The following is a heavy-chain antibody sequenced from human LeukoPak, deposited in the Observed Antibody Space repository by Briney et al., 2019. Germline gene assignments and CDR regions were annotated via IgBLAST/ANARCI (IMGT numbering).Heavy chain of an antibody. CDR1: GFTFSSYS. CDR2: ISSSSSYI. CDR3: ACRQYSSSSFDY. D-gene: IGHD6-6*01. Sequence: GGSLRLSCAASGFTFSSYSMNWVRQAPGKGLEWVSSISSSSSYIYYADSVKGRFTISRDNAKNSLYLQMNSLRAEDTAVYYCACRQYSSSSFDYWGQGTLVTVSS. V-gene: IGHV3-21*01. J-gene: IGHJ4*02.